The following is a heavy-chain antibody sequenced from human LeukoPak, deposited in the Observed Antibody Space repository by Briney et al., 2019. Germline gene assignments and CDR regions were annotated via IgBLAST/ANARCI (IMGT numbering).Heavy chain of an antibody. V-gene: IGHV3-9*01. J-gene: IGHJ4*02. CDR1: GFTFDDYA. CDR3: ARESYCSSTSCHTSN. D-gene: IGHD2-2*02. Sequence: GRSLRLSCAASGFTFDDYAMHWVRQAPGKGLEWVSGISWNSGSIGYADSVKGRFTISRDNAKNSLYLQLNSLRAEDTAVYYCARESYCSSTSCHTSNWGQGTLVTVSS. CDR2: ISWNSGSI.